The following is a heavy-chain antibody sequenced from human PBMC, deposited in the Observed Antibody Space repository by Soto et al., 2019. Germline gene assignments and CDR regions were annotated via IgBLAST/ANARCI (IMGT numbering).Heavy chain of an antibody. CDR3: ARGVLH. J-gene: IGHJ4*01. V-gene: IGHV4-31*03. CDR2: ISYSGST. CDR1: GGSISSGGYY. Sequence: QVQLQASGPGLVQPSQTLSLTCTVSGGSISSGGYYWSWIRQHPGTGLEWIGHISYSGSTYYNTSPNKRVTIAVDTSSNQSSLIVNSVTAADTAVYYCARGVLHWGQGTLVTVST.